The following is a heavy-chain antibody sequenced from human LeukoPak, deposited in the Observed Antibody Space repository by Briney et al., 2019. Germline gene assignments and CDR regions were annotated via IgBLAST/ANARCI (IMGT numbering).Heavy chain of an antibody. D-gene: IGHD2/OR15-2a*01. CDR2: ISGSGNGGSI. CDR1: GFVFSIYT. J-gene: IGHJ4*02. V-gene: IGHV3-64D*06. Sequence: GGSLRLSCSASGFVFSIYTMYWVRQAPGKGPEYVSTISGSGNGGSIYYADSVKGRFTIPRDDSKSIVYLQMNGLRSEDTAVYYCVKDFGRVRGTPDSWGQGTLVTVSS. CDR3: VKDFGRVRGTPDS.